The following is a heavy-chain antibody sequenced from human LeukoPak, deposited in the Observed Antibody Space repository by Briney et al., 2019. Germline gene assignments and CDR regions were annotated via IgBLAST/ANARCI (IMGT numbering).Heavy chain of an antibody. V-gene: IGHV3-30*03. J-gene: IGHJ4*02. D-gene: IGHD5-18*01. CDR2: ISYDGSNK. CDR3: ARAGTGTAMVRGLDY. Sequence: GGSLRLSCAASGFTFSHAWMTWVRQAPGKGLEWVAVISYDGSNKYYADSVKGRFTISRDNSKNTLYLQMNSLRAEDTAVYYCARAGTGTAMVRGLDYWGQGTLVTVSS. CDR1: GFTFSHAW.